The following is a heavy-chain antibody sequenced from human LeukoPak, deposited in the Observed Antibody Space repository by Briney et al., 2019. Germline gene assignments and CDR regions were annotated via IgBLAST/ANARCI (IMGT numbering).Heavy chain of an antibody. CDR1: GGSISSGSYY. CDR2: IYTSGST. J-gene: IGHJ6*03. V-gene: IGHV4-61*02. D-gene: IGHD2-21*01. Sequence: SQTLSLTCTVSGGSISSGSYYWSWIRQPAGKGLEWIGRIYTSGSTNYNPSLKTRVTTSVHTSKTQFSLKLSSVTAADTAVYYCARDKVNYYYYMDVWGKGTTVTVSS. CDR3: ARDKVNYYYYMDV.